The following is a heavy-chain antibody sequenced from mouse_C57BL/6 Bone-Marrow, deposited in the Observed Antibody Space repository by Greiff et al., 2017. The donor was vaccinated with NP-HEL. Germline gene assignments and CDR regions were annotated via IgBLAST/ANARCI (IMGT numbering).Heavy chain of an antibody. CDR1: GYTFTTYP. J-gene: IGHJ2*01. CDR3: ASGGNYCYYFDY. V-gene: IGHV1-47*01. D-gene: IGHD2-1*01. CDR2: FHPYNDDT. Sequence: QVQLQQSGAELVKPGASVKMSCKASGYTFTTYPIEWVQQNHGKSLEWIGNFHPYNDDTEYNEKFKNKATLTVEKSSSTVYLELSRLTSDDSSDYYSASGGNYCYYFDYWGQGTTLTVSS.